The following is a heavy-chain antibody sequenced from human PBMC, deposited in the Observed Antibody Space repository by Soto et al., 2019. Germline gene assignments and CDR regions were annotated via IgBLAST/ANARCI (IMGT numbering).Heavy chain of an antibody. CDR3: AKDQDCSPSNCYFWPPGY. Sequence: PGGSLRLSCAASGFTFRNYGMHWVRQAPGKGLEWVAVIANDESKEYYADSVKGRFTISRDNSKNTLYLQMNSLRSEDTAVYYCAKDQDCSPSNCYFWPPGYWGQGTLATVSP. D-gene: IGHD2-21*02. CDR2: IANDESKE. V-gene: IGHV3-30*18. J-gene: IGHJ1*01. CDR1: GFTFRNYG.